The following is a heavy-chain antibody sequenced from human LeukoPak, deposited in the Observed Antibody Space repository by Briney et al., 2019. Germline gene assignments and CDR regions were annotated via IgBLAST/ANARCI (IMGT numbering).Heavy chain of an antibody. V-gene: IGHV5-51*01. D-gene: IGHD5-24*01. CDR3: ARTGDGKYYFDY. J-gene: IGHJ4*02. CDR2: IYGGGTVT. Sequence: GESLKISCKGSGYSFTTYWIGWVRQMPGIGLEWMGFIYGGGTVTRYSPSFQGQVTISIDKSINTAYLQWNSLKSSDTSIYYCARTGDGKYYFDYWGQGTLVTVSS. CDR1: GYSFTTYW.